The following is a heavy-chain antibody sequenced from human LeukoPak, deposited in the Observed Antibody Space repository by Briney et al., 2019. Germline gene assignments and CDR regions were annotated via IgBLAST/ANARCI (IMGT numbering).Heavy chain of an antibody. CDR2: IYYSGST. J-gene: IGHJ4*02. Sequence: SSETLSLTCTVSGGSISSSSYYWGWIRQPPGKGLEWIGSIYYSGSTYYNPSLKSRVTISVDTSKNQFSLKLSSVTAADTAVYYCAREVWFGELFSDYWGQGTLVTVSS. CDR3: AREVWFGELFSDY. V-gene: IGHV4-39*01. CDR1: GGSISSSSYY. D-gene: IGHD3-10*01.